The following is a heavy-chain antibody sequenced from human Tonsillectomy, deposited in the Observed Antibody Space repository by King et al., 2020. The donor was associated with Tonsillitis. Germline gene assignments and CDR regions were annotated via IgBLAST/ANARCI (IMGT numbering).Heavy chain of an antibody. CDR2: LCTTCNLK. Sequence: VQLVESGGGLVKPGGSLRLSCATSGFTFSNPHMKWVRQAPGEGLEGVSSLCTTCNLKYYPDSVKGRFTISRDNAKNSVFLQMNRLRAEDAAVYYCAKDKGAGVYDSSRGAFDIWGQGTMVTVSP. D-gene: IGHD6-13*01. J-gene: IGHJ3*02. V-gene: IGHV3-21*01. CDR1: GFTFSNPH. CDR3: AKDKGAGVYDSSRGAFDI.